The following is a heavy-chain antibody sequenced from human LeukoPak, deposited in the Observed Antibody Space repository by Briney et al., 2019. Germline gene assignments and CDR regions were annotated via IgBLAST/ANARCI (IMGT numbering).Heavy chain of an antibody. CDR1: GYTFTGYY. CDR2: INPNSGGT. D-gene: IGHD5-12*01. Sequence: GASVKVSCKASGYTFTGYYMHWVRQAPGQGLEWMGWINPNSGGTNYAQKFQGRVTMTRDTSISTAYMELSRLRSDDTAVYYCARGGRAWLPLYGMDVWGQGTTVTVSS. V-gene: IGHV1-2*02. J-gene: IGHJ6*02. CDR3: ARGGRAWLPLYGMDV.